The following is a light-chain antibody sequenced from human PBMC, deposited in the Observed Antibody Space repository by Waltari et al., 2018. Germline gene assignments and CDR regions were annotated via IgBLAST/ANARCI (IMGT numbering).Light chain of an antibody. CDR1: QRLSRA. CDR3: QHYVRLPVT. J-gene: IGKJ1*01. Sequence: EVVLTQSPGTLSLSPGERVTLPFMASQRLSRALTWYQQKPRQAPRLLIDGACTRSNGSKYRIRGSGSGTDFSGKRRRLDPDDFAVYYCQHYVRLPVTFGQGTTVEIK. V-gene: IGKV3-20*01. CDR2: GAC.